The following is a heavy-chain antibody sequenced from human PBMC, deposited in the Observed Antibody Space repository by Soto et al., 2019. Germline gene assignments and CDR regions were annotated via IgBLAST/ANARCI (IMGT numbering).Heavy chain of an antibody. CDR1: GGTFSSYA. J-gene: IGHJ6*02. CDR3: ARHPVGRGYYYGMDV. V-gene: IGHV1-69*12. CDR2: IIPIFGTA. D-gene: IGHD2-15*01. Sequence: QVQLVQSGAEVKKPGSSVKVSCKASGGTFSSYAISWVRQAPGQGLEWMGGIIPIFGTANYAQKFQGRVTIPADESTTPAYMELSGLRSEDTAVYYCARHPVGRGYYYGMDVWGQGTTVTVSS.